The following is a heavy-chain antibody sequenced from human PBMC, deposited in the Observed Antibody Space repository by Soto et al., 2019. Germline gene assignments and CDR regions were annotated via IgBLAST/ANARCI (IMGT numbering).Heavy chain of an antibody. D-gene: IGHD3-22*01. Sequence: QVQLVQSGAEVKKPGASVKVSCKASGYTFTSYDINWVRQATGQGLEWMGWMNPNSGNTGYAQKFQGRVTMTRNTSISTSYRELSSLRSEDTAVYYCARAHDYDSSGYSPNFDYWGKGTLVTVSS. V-gene: IGHV1-8*01. CDR2: MNPNSGNT. J-gene: IGHJ4*02. CDR3: ARAHDYDSSGYSPNFDY. CDR1: GYTFTSYD.